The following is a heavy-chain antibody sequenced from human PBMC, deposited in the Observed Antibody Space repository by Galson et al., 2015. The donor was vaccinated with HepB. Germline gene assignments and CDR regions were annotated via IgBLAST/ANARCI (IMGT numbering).Heavy chain of an antibody. CDR3: ARQRRRDGYKLFDY. Sequence: ETLSLTCTVSGGSISSSSYYWGWIRQPPGKGLEWIGSIYYSGSTYYNPSLKSRVTISVDTSKNQFSMKLSSVTAADTAVYYCARQRRRDGYKLFDYWGQGTLVTVSS. CDR1: GGSISSSSYY. J-gene: IGHJ4*02. CDR2: IYYSGST. D-gene: IGHD5-24*01. V-gene: IGHV4-39*01.